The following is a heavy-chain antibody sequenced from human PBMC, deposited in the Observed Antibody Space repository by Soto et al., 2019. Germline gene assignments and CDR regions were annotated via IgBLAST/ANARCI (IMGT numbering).Heavy chain of an antibody. D-gene: IGHD1-26*01. J-gene: IGHJ6*02. CDR1: RFTFSRYC. CDR3: ARRREGYYDGLDV. CDR2: INSDVSST. V-gene: IGHV3-74*01. Sequence: EERLVESGGGSVQPGGSLRLSCAASRFTFSRYCMYWVRQAPGKGLVWVSRINSDVSSTRYADSVKGRFSIARDNSKSTLYLQMNTLRAEDTAVYYCARRREGYYDGLDVWGQGTTVTVSS.